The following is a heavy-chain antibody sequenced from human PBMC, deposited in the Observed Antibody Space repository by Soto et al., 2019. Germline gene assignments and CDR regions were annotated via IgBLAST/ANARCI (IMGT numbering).Heavy chain of an antibody. J-gene: IGHJ6*02. CDR3: ARLLHRGTIFGVVIEWSYYYGMDV. CDR2: IYYSGST. V-gene: IGHV4-39*01. CDR1: GGSISSGDYH. D-gene: IGHD3-3*01. Sequence: PSETLSLTCTVSGGSISSGDYHWSWIRQPPGKGLEWIGSIYYSGSTYYNPSLKSRVTISVDTSKNQFSLKLSSVTAADTAVYYCARLLHRGTIFGVVIEWSYYYGMDVWGQGTTVTVSS.